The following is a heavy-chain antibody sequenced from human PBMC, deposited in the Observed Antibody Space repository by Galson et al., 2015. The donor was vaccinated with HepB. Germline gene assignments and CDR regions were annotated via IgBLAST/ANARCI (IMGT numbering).Heavy chain of an antibody. V-gene: IGHV3-64*01. Sequence: SLRLSCAASGSSFRDYAMYWVRQAPGKGLECIAGISGDGGSPYYANSLKGRFTISRDNSKNTLNLQMGRLRAEDTAVYYCARVTNWGLFDYWGQGTLVTVSS. CDR2: ISGDGGSP. J-gene: IGHJ4*02. CDR3: ARVTNWGLFDY. D-gene: IGHD7-27*01. CDR1: GSSFRDYA.